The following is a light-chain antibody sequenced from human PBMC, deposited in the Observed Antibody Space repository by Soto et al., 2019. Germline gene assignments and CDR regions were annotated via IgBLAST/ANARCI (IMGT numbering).Light chain of an antibody. CDR3: QQYTTYWT. V-gene: IGKV1-5*01. Sequence: DIQMTQSPSTLSASLGDRVTITCRASQGISRWLAWYQQRPGKAPKLLIYDASTLHSGVPSRFSGSGSGTEFTLTISSLQPDDSATYYCQQYTTYWTFGQGTKVDIK. CDR1: QGISRW. CDR2: DAS. J-gene: IGKJ1*01.